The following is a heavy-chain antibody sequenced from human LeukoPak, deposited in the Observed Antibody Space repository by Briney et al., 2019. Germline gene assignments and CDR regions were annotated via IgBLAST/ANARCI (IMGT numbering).Heavy chain of an antibody. Sequence: GGSLRLSCAASGFTFINYAMSWVRQAPGKGLEWISAISGSGDNTYYADSVEGRVTISRDNSRNTLYLQMNSLRADDTAVYYCAKIPHPSYYFDYWGQGALVTVSS. V-gene: IGHV3-23*01. CDR3: AKIPHPSYYFDY. CDR2: ISGSGDNT. CDR1: GFTFINYA. J-gene: IGHJ4*02.